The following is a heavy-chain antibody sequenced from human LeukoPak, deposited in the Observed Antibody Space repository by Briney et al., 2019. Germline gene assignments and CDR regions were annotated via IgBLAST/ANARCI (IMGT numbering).Heavy chain of an antibody. D-gene: IGHD3-9*01. CDR2: INPHTGET. V-gene: IGHV1-18*01. CDR3: ARGDFDFDS. Sequence: ASVKVSFKASGYTFVTYGIRWVRQAHGQGLEWMGWINPHTGETRTAQKFQDRVTMTADPFADTAYLDLRSLRPEDAAVYYCARGDFDFDSWGQGTLVTVS. CDR1: GYTFVTYG. J-gene: IGHJ5*01.